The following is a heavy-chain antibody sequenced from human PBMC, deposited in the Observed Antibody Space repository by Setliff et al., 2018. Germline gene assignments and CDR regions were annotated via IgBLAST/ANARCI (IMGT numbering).Heavy chain of an antibody. CDR3: ARDGISWLNWLDP. Sequence: ASVKVSCKASGYSFSDFYIHWVRQVPGRGPEWMGSINPKSGVTRYVQKFQGRVTITRDTSISTAYMELSSLRSDHTAVYYCARDGISWLNWLDPWGQGTPVTVSS. CDR2: INPKSGVT. D-gene: IGHD6-13*01. V-gene: IGHV1-2*02. J-gene: IGHJ5*02. CDR1: GYSFSDFY.